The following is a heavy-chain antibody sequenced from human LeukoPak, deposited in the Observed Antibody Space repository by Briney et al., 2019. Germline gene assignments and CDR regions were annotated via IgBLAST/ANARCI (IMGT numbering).Heavy chain of an antibody. V-gene: IGHV1-69*13. J-gene: IGHJ4*02. CDR2: IIPIFGTA. D-gene: IGHD4/OR15-4a*01. CDR1: GGTFSSYA. CDR3: ARGKLGCSYCFDY. Sequence: SVKVSCKASGGTFSSYAISWVRQAPGQGLEWMGGIIPIFGTANYAQKFQGRVTITADESTSTAYMELSSLRSEDTAVYYCARGKLGCSYCFDYWGQGTLVTVSS.